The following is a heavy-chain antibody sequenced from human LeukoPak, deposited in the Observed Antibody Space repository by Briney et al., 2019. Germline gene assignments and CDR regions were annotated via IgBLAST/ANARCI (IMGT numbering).Heavy chain of an antibody. D-gene: IGHD4-17*01. J-gene: IGHJ6*02. V-gene: IGHV3-23*01. Sequence: QPGASLRLSCAAYGFTFSSYDMSWDRQAPGKGLEWVSAISGSGGSTYYADSVKGRFTISRDNSKNTLYLQMNSLRAEDTAVYYCATFSFGDYYYYYGMNVWGQGTTFTVSS. CDR3: ATFSFGDYYYYYGMNV. CDR2: ISGSGGST. CDR1: GFTFSSYD.